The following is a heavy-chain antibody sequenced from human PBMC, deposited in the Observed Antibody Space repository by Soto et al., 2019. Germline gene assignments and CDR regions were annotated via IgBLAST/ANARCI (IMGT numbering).Heavy chain of an antibody. CDR3: ARGFRAAYYYDSSGYFHDAFDI. V-gene: IGHV1-2*04. D-gene: IGHD3-22*01. CDR2: INPNSGGT. J-gene: IGHJ3*02. CDR1: GYTFTGYY. Sequence: ASVKVSCKASGYTFTGYYMHWVRQAPGQGLEWMGWINPNSGGTNYAQKFQGWVTMTRDTSISTAYMELSRLRSDDTAVYYCARGFRAAYYYDSSGYFHDAFDIWGQGTMVTVSS.